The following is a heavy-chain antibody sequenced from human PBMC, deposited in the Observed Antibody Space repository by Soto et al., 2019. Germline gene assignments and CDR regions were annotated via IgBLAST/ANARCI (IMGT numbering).Heavy chain of an antibody. CDR1: GGTFSSYA. D-gene: IGHD6-13*01. CDR2: IIPIFGTA. Sequence: GASVKVSCKASGGTFSSYAISWVRQAPGQGLEWMGGIIPIFGTANYAQKFQGRVTITADESTSTAYMELSSLRSEDTAVYYCARDEEGSSRRMGKWFDPWGQGTLVTVSS. V-gene: IGHV1-69*13. CDR3: ARDEEGSSRRMGKWFDP. J-gene: IGHJ5*02.